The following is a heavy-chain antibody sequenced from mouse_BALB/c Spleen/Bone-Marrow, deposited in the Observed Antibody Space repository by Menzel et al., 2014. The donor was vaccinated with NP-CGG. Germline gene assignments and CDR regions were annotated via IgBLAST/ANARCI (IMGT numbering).Heavy chain of an antibody. Sequence: DVKLVKSGAELGKPGASVKLSCTASGFNIKDTYMHWVKQRPEQGLEWIGRIDPANGNTKYDPKFQGKATITADTSSNTAYLQLSSLTSEDTAVYYCASYYYGSSSFAYWDQATLITVSA. J-gene: IGHJ3*01. CDR2: IDPANGNT. V-gene: IGHV14-3*02. CDR3: ASYYYGSSSFAY. CDR1: GFNIKDTY. D-gene: IGHD1-1*01.